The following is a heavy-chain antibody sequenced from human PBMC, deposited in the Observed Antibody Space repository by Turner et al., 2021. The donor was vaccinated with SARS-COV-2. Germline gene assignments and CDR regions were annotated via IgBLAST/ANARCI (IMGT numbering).Heavy chain of an antibody. V-gene: IGHV4-34*01. J-gene: IGHJ4*02. CDR1: GWSFSGYY. CDR2: IHPSGST. Sequence: QVHLQQWGAGLLKPSEPLSLTCAVYGWSFSGYYGTWIRQPPGKGLEWIGEIHPSGSTYYHPSLKSRVTISQDKYKSQFSLNLSAVTAADTAVYHCSRGDDSRKSGLLWGQGTLVTVSS. CDR3: SRGDDSRKSGLL. D-gene: IGHD2-21*02.